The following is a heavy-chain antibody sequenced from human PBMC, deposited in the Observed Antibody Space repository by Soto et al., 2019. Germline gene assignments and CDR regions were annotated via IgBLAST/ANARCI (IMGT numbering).Heavy chain of an antibody. D-gene: IGHD2-2*01. CDR1: GFTFSSYS. V-gene: IGHV3-21*01. CDR3: ARGYQAFFYFDY. CDR2: ISSSSSYI. J-gene: IGHJ4*02. Sequence: EVQLVESGGGLVKPGGSLRLSCAASGFTFSSYSMNWVRQAPGKGLEWVSSISSSSSYIYYADSVKGRFTISRDNAKNSLYLQMNSLSAEDTAVYYCARGYQAFFYFDYWGQGTLVTVSS.